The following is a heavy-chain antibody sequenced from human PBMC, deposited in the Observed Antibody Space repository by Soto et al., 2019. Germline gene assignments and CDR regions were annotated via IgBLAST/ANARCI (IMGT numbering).Heavy chain of an antibody. CDR2: IYYSGST. D-gene: IGHD3-22*01. J-gene: IGHJ4*02. CDR3: ARFGYSTNIGMDY. V-gene: IGHV4-31*03. CDR1: GGSISSGGYY. Sequence: PSETLSLTCTVSGGSISSGGYYWSWIRQHPGKGLEWIGYIYYSGSTYYNPSLKSRVTISVDTSKNQFSLKLSPVTAADTAVYYCARFGYSTNIGMDYWGQGTLVTVSS.